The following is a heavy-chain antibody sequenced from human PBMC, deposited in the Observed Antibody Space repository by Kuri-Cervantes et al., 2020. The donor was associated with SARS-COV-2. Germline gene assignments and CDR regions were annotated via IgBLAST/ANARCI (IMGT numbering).Heavy chain of an antibody. CDR2: ISGSGGST. D-gene: IGHD6-6*01. Sequence: LSLTCAASGFTLSTYAMNWVRQAPGKGLEWVSGISGSGGSTYYADSVKGRFTISRDESNNTLYLQMNSLRAEDTAVYYCARDSGSSSIRGYFDYWGQGTLVTAPQ. V-gene: IGHV3-23*01. CDR3: ARDSGSSSIRGYFDY. J-gene: IGHJ4*02. CDR1: GFTLSTYA.